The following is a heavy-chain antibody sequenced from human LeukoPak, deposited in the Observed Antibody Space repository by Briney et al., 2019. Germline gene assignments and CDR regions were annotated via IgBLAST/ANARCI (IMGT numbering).Heavy chain of an antibody. CDR1: GFTSSNYG. J-gene: IGHJ4*02. D-gene: IGHD1-1*01. Sequence: PGRSLRLSCAASGFTSSNYGMHWVRQAPGKGLEWVAVIWDDGSNEYYADSVKGRFTIFRDNRRNTLYLQMNSLRAEDTAVYSCARDHSGTQDYWGQGTLVTVSS. CDR2: IWDDGSNE. V-gene: IGHV3-33*01. CDR3: ARDHSGTQDY.